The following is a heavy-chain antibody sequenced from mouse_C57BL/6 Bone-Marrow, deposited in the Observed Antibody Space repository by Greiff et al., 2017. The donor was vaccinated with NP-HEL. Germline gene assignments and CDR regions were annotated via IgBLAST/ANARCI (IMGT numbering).Heavy chain of an antibody. J-gene: IGHJ2*01. CDR2: IGPGSGST. V-gene: IGHV1-77*01. Sequence: QVQLQQSGAELVKPGASVKISCKASGYTFTDYYINWVKQRPGQGLEWIGKIGPGSGSTYYNEKFKGKATLTADKSSSTAYMQLSSLTSEDSAVYFCARWPKNHYYGLYYFDYWGQGTTLTVSS. D-gene: IGHD1-1*01. CDR1: GYTFTDYY. CDR3: ARWPKNHYYGLYYFDY.